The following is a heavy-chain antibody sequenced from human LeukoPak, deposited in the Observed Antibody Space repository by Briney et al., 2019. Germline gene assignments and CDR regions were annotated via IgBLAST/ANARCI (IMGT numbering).Heavy chain of an antibody. CDR1: GFTFSTHT. D-gene: IGHD5/OR15-5a*01. CDR3: GRQSTGLDY. CDR2: IEADGRNK. Sequence: GGSLRLSCAPSGFTFSTHTMHWVRQAPGKGLEWVAVIEADGRNKFHAESVRCRFTISRDNSRNTLYLQLDSLRSEDTAVYYCGRQSTGLDYWGQGTLVTVSS. V-gene: IGHV3-30*04. J-gene: IGHJ4*02.